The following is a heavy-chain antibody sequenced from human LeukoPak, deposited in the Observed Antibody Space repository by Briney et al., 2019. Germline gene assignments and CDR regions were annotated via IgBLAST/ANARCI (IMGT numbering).Heavy chain of an antibody. J-gene: IGHJ3*02. Sequence: PGRSLRLSCAASGFTFSSYGFHWVRQPPGKGLEWVAVIWYDGSNKYYADYVKGRFTISRDNSKNTLYLQMNSLRAEDTALYYCANAYRPGAAGQNAFDIWGQGTMVTVSS. CDR2: IWYDGSNK. CDR1: GFTFSSYG. D-gene: IGHD6-13*01. CDR3: ANAYRPGAAGQNAFDI. V-gene: IGHV3-33*06.